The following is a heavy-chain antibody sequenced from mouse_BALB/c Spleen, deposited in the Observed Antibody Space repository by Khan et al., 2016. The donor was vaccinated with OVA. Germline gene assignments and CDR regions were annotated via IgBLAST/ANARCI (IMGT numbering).Heavy chain of an antibody. CDR1: GYTFTSYW. CDR2: IYPGSGST. Sequence: LQQPGSELVRPGASVKLSCKASGYTFTSYWMHWVKQRPGQGLEWIGDIYPGSGSTNYDEKFKSKATLTVDTSSSTAYMQLSSLTSEDAAVYYLSRGSDWFAYRGQGTLVTVSA. CDR3: SRGSDWFAY. V-gene: IGHV1S22*01. J-gene: IGHJ3*01.